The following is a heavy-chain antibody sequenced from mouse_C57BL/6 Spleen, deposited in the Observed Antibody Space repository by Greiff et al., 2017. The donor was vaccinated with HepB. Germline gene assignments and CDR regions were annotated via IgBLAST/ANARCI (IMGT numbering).Heavy chain of an antibody. CDR1: GFTFTDYY. V-gene: IGHV7-3*01. J-gene: IGHJ2*01. CDR2: IRNKANGYTT. Sequence: EVKLMESGGGLVQPGGSLSLSCAASGFTFTDYYMSWVRQPPGKALEWLGFIRNKANGYTTEYSASVKGRFTISRDNSQSILYLQMNALRAEDSATYYCARYEAGGREYFDYWGQGTTLTVSS. D-gene: IGHD6-1*01. CDR3: ARYEAGGREYFDY.